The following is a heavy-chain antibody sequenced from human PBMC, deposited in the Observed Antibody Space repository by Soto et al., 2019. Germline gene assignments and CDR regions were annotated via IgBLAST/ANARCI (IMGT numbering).Heavy chain of an antibody. D-gene: IGHD2-8*01. CDR1: GFTFSTYS. J-gene: IGHJ4*02. V-gene: IGHV3-48*01. CDR3: ARTSGHGVY. Sequence: EVQLVESGGGLVQPGGSLRLSCAASGFTFSTYSMNWVRQAPGQGLEWISYITSSGSSIYYVDSVKCRFTISRDNAKNSMYLQMNSLRAEDTGVYYCARTSGHGVYWGQGTLVTVSS. CDR2: ITSSGSSI.